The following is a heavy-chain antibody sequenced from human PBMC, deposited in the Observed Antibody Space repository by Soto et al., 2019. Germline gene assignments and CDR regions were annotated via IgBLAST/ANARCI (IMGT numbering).Heavy chain of an antibody. CDR1: GYTFTSYG. Sequence: GASVKVCCKASGYTFTSYGISWVRQAPGQGLEWMGWISAYNGNTNYSQKLQGRVTMTRDTSASTAYMELSSLRSEDTAVYYCARGGATLHYYMDVWGKGTTVPVSS. CDR3: ARGGATLHYYMDV. J-gene: IGHJ6*03. V-gene: IGHV1-18*01. CDR2: ISAYNGNT. D-gene: IGHD5-12*01.